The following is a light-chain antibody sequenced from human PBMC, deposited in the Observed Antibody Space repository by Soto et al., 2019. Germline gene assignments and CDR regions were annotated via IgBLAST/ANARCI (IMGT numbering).Light chain of an antibody. CDR3: QQYGSSPHT. CDR1: QSVSSSY. CDR2: GAS. Sequence: EIVLTQSPGTLSLSPGERATLSCRASQSVSSSYLAWYQHKPGQAPRLLIYGASSRATGIPDRFSGSGSGTDFTLTISRLEPEDVAVYYCQQYGSSPHTFGQGTKLETK. J-gene: IGKJ2*01. V-gene: IGKV3-20*01.